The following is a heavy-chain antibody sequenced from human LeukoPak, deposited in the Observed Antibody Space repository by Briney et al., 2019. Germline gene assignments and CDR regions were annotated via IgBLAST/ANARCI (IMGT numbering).Heavy chain of an antibody. CDR1: GFAFSSYA. D-gene: IGHD1-1*01. CDR2: ISNSDGST. Sequence: GGSLRLSCEASGFAFSSYAMSWVRQAPGKGLEWVSTISNSDGSTYYADSVKGRFTISRDNPKNTLYLQMNSLAAEDTAMYYCAKATGTLGNWGQGTLVTVSS. J-gene: IGHJ4*02. V-gene: IGHV3-23*01. CDR3: AKATGTLGN.